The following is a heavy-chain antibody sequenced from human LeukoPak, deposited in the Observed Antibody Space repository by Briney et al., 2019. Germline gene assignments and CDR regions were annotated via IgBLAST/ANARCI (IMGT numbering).Heavy chain of an antibody. CDR3: ARASRHSGFDY. CDR1: GGSISSYY. J-gene: IGHJ4*02. D-gene: IGHD2-15*01. Sequence: PSETLSLTCTVSGGSISSYYWSWIRQPPGKGLEWIGYIYYSGSTNYNPSLKSRVTISVDTSKNQFSLKLSSVTTADTAVYYCARASRHSGFDYWAREPWSPSPQ. V-gene: IGHV4-59*01. CDR2: IYYSGST.